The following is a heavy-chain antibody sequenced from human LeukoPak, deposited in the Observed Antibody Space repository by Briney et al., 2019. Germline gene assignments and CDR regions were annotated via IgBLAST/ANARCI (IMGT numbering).Heavy chain of an antibody. CDR1: GGSISSYY. CDR2: IYYSGST. J-gene: IGHJ4*02. D-gene: IGHD3-22*01. CDR3: ARNYYDSSGPDY. V-gene: IGHV4-59*01. Sequence: KSSETLSLTCTVSGGSISSYYWSWIRQPPGKGLEWIGYIYYSGSTNYNPSLKSRVTISVDTSKNQFSLKLSSVTAADTAVYYCARNYYDSSGPDYWGQGTLVTVSS.